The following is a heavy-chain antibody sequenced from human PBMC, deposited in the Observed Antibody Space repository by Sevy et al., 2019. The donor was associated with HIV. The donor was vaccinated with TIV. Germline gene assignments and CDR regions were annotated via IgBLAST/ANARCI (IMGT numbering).Heavy chain of an antibody. CDR3: ARQRPYYSDTSGYSRAFDY. V-gene: IGHV4-59*08. CDR1: GGSINGYY. CDR2: MYYSGST. D-gene: IGHD3-22*01. J-gene: IGHJ4*02. Sequence: SETLSLTCTLSGGSINGYYWSWIRRPPGKGLEWIGYMYYSGSTNYNPSLNSRVTISVDMSKSQFFLDLNSVTAADTAVYYCARQRPYYSDTSGYSRAFDYWGQGTLVTVSS.